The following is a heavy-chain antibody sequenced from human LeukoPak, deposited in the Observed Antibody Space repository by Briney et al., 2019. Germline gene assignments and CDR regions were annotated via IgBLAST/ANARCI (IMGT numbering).Heavy chain of an antibody. CDR1: GGSISSGGYS. D-gene: IGHD1-26*01. V-gene: IGHV4-30-2*01. J-gene: IGHJ6*02. CDR3: ARGGSIRGYYYGMDV. Sequence: SQTLSLTCAVSGGSISSGGYSWSWIRQPPGKGLEWIGYIYHSGSTYYNPSLKSRVTISVDRSKNQFSLKLSSVTAADTAVYYCARGGSIRGYYYGMDVWGQGTTVTVSS. CDR2: IYHSGST.